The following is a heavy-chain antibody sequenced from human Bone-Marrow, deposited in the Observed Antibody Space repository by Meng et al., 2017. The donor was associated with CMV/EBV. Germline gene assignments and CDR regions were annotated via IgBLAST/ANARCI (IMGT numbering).Heavy chain of an antibody. CDR1: GFTVSSNY. V-gene: IGHV3-21*01. D-gene: IGHD6-13*01. J-gene: IGHJ6*02. Sequence: GESLKISCAASGFTVSSNYISWVRQAPGKGLEWVSSISSSNNYIYYADSMKGRFTISRDNAKNSLYLQMNSLRAEETAVYYCARELGDSSSWDYYFYYGMDVWGQGTTVTVSS. CDR2: ISSSNNYI. CDR3: ARELGDSSSWDYYFYYGMDV.